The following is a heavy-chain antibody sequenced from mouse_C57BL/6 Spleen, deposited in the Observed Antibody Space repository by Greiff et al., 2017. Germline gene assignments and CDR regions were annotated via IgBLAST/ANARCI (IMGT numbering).Heavy chain of an antibody. J-gene: IGHJ2*01. V-gene: IGHV1-52*01. D-gene: IGHD1-1*01. CDR3: ARGLSTVVGYYFDY. Sequence: QVQLQQPGAELVRPGSSVKLSCKASGYTFTSYWMHWVKQRPIQGLEWIGNIDPSDSETHYNQKFKDKATLTVDKSSSTAYMQLSSLTSEDSAVYYCARGLSTVVGYYFDYWGQGTTLTVSS. CDR1: GYTFTSYW. CDR2: IDPSDSET.